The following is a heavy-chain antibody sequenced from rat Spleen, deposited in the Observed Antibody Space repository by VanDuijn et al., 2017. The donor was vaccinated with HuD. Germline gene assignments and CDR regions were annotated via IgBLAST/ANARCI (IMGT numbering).Heavy chain of an antibody. Sequence: EVQLVESGGGLVQPGRSLKLSCAASGFTFSDYAMAWVRQAPKKGLEWVATIIYDGSSTYYRDSVKGRFTISRDNAKSTLYLQMDSLRSEDTATYYCARQGPYWYFDFWGPGTMVTVSS. V-gene: IGHV5-17*01. CDR2: IIYDGSST. CDR1: GFTFSDYA. J-gene: IGHJ1*01. CDR3: ARQGPYWYFDF.